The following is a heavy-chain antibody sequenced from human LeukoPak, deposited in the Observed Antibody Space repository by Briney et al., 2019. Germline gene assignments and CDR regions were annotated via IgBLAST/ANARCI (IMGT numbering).Heavy chain of an antibody. D-gene: IGHD3-3*01. V-gene: IGHV1-2*02. CDR1: GYTFTGFY. CDR2: INPNSGGT. Sequence: ASVKVSCKASGYTFTGFYMHWVRQAPGQGLEWMGWINPNSGGTNYAQKFQGRVTMTRDTSTSTAYMELSRLRSDDTAVYYCASQGKLTIFGVAPLLVWGQGTMVTVSS. J-gene: IGHJ3*01. CDR3: ASQGKLTIFGVAPLLV.